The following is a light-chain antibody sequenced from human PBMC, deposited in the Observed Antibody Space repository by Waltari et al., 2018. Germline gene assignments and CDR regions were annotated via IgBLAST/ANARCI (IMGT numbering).Light chain of an antibody. Sequence: SSELTQDPAVSVAVGQTVRLTCQGDSLRSYYASWYQQKPGQAPVLVIYGKNNRPPGIPDRFSGSSSGNTASLTITGAQAEDEADYYCNSRDSSGNVVFGGGTKLTVL. J-gene: IGLJ2*01. CDR3: NSRDSSGNVV. V-gene: IGLV3-19*01. CDR1: SLRSYY. CDR2: GKN.